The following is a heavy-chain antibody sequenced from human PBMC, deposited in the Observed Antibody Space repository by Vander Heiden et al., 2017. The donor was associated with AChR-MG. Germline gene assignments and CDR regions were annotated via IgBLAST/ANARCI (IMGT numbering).Heavy chain of an antibody. V-gene: IGHV3-49*04. CDR2: VRRRAT. CDR1: GFPIAAYS. J-gene: IGHJ4*02. D-gene: IGHD3-16*01. CDR3: TRDNTGGGAKYYFDY. Sequence: EVHLVESGGDLVQPGRSLRLSCTAYGFPIAAYSMTWVRPAPGKGLEWVGFVRRRATEYDASVKGRFTISRDDSKSGAYMKLNRLTSEDTAVYYCTRDNTGGGAKYYFDYWGQGTMVTVSS.